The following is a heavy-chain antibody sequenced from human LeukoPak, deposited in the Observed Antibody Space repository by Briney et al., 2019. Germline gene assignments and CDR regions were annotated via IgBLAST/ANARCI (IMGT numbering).Heavy chain of an antibody. J-gene: IGHJ6*03. CDR3: ARSPRENIVVVPAAIYYYYYMDV. CDR1: GYTFTSYY. D-gene: IGHD2-2*01. Sequence: ASVKVPCKASGYTFTSYYMHWVRQAPGQGLEWMGIINPSGGSTSYAQKFQGRVTITADESTSTAYMELSSLRSEDTAVYYCARSPRENIVVVPAAIYYYYYMDVWGKGTTVTVSS. V-gene: IGHV1-46*03. CDR2: INPSGGST.